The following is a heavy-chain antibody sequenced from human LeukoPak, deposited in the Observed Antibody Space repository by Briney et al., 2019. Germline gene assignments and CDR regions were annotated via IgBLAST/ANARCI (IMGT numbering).Heavy chain of an antibody. V-gene: IGHV4-59*08. J-gene: IGHJ3*02. CDR1: GGSISSYY. Sequence: SETLSLTCTVSGGSISSYYWSWIRQPPGKGLEWIGYIYYSGSTNYNPSLKSRVTTSVDTSKNQFSLKLSSVTAADTAVYHCASRPVGATTVAFDIWGQGTMVTVSS. CDR2: IYYSGST. D-gene: IGHD1-26*01. CDR3: ASRPVGATTVAFDI.